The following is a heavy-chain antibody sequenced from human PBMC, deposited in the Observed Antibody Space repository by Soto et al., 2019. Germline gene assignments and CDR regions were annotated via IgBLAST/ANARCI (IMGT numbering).Heavy chain of an antibody. CDR3: ARAKTYCSGGSRYPGTGIDFDI. CDR1: GYTFTSYY. J-gene: IGHJ3*02. D-gene: IGHD2-15*01. CDR2: INPSGGST. Sequence: QVQLVQSGAEVKKPGASVKVSCKASGYTFTSYYMHWVRQAPGQGLEWMGIINPSGGSTSYAQKFQGRVTMTRDTSTSTVYMELSSLRSEDTAVYYCARAKTYCSGGSRYPGTGIDFDIWGQGTMVTVSS. V-gene: IGHV1-46*01.